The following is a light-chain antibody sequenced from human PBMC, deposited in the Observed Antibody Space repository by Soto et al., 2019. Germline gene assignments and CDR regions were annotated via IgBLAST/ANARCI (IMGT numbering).Light chain of an antibody. V-gene: IGKV3-15*01. CDR3: PQYNNWPQG. J-gene: IGKJ1*01. CDR1: QSVSSN. CDR2: GAS. Sequence: EIVMTQSPATLSVSPGQRATLSCRASQSVSSNLAWYQQKPGQAPRLLIYGASTRATGIPARFSGSRSGTEFPLTISCLQSEDFAVDYCPQYNNWPQGFGQGTKVEIK.